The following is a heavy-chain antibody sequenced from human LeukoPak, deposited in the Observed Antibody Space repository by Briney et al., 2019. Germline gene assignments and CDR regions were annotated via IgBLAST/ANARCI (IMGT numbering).Heavy chain of an antibody. J-gene: IGHJ4*02. CDR2: VSAYNGNT. CDR1: GFPFTSYG. CDR3: ARDSFLIGDRLPFDY. D-gene: IGHD3-3*01. Sequence: ASVNVSCMASGFPFTSYGFSWVRQAPGQGLDWMGWVSAYNGNTNYVEDFQGRVTMTTDTSATTAYMELRGLRSDDTAVYYCARDSFLIGDRLPFDYWGQGTLVTVSS. V-gene: IGHV1-18*01.